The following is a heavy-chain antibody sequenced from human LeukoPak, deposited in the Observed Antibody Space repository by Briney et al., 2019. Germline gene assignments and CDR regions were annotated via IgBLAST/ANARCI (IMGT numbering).Heavy chain of an antibody. CDR1: GYTFTSYY. D-gene: IGHD2-21*02. V-gene: IGHV1-46*01. J-gene: IGHJ4*02. CDR3: ARGGQDCGGDCYSIDY. Sequence: ASVKVSCKASGYTFTSYYMHWVRQAPGRGLEWMGIIHPSGGSTSYAQKFQGRVTMTRDTSTSTVYMELGSLRSEDTAVYYCARGGQDCGGDCYSIDYWGQGTLVTVSS. CDR2: IHPSGGST.